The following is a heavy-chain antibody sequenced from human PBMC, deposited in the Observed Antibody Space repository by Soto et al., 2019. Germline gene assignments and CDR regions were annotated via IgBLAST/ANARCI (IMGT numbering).Heavy chain of an antibody. CDR3: AKINSVKGASLTL. J-gene: IGHJ4*02. Sequence: LRLSFAASGFTFSSSAMRWVRHAPGKVLEWVSAISGSGGSTYYADSVKGRFTISRDNSKNTLYLQMNSLRAEDTAVYYCAKINSVKGASLTLWGQGTLVTVSS. CDR1: GFTFSSSA. CDR2: ISGSGGST. V-gene: IGHV3-23*01. D-gene: IGHD1-26*01.